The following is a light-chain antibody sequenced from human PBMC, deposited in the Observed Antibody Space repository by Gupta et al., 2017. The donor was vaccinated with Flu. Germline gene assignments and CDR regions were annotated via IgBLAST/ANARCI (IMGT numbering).Light chain of an antibody. V-gene: IGLV3-21*02. J-gene: IGLJ1*01. Sequence: SYVLTQPPSVSVDPGQTARITCGGNNIGSKSVNWYQQKSGRAPALVVYDDSDRPSGIPERFSGSNTGNTATLTISGVEAGDEDDYYCKVWNNSGYHLYVLGSGTKVTVL. CDR3: KVWNNSGYHLYV. CDR2: DDS. CDR1: NIGSKS.